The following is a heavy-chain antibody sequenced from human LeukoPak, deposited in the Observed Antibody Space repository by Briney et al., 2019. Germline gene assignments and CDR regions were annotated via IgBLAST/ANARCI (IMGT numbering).Heavy chain of an antibody. CDR1: GFTFSSYA. CDR2: ISGSGGST. Sequence: GGSLRLSCAASGFTFSSYAMSWVRQTPGKGLEWVSAISGSGGSTYYADSVKGRFTISRDNSKNTLYLQMNSLRAEDTAVYYCAKNPYDYVWGSYRSTFDYWGQGTLVTVSS. V-gene: IGHV3-23*01. J-gene: IGHJ4*02. D-gene: IGHD3-16*02. CDR3: AKNPYDYVWGSYRSTFDY.